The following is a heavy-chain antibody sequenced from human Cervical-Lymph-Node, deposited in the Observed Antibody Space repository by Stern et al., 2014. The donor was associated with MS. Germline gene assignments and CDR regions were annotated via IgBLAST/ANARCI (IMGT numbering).Heavy chain of an antibody. CDR3: VKDVSASLEYYFGMAV. CDR1: GLTFEDHA. J-gene: IGHJ6*02. D-gene: IGHD1-1*01. V-gene: IGHV3-9*01. CDR2: ISWNSNTK. Sequence: EVHLVESGGGMVQPGRSLRLSCVATGLTFEDHAMHWVRRAAGKGLEWVSGISWNSNTKAYAGSVKGRFNISRDNAKNALYLQMDSLRAEDTALYYCVKDVSASLEYYFGMAVWGQGTAVAVSS.